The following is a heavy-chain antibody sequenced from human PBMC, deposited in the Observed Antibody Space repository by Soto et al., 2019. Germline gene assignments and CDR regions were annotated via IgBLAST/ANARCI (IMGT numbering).Heavy chain of an antibody. CDR1: GASITSGNYY. D-gene: IGHD6-13*01. J-gene: IGHJ4*02. CDR2: SSYTGNT. Sequence: QLQLQESGPGLVKPSETLSLTCTVSGASITSGNYYWGWIRQPPGKGLQWIGSSSYTGNTYFNPSLKSRVTISVDTSKNQFSLRLTAVTAADTAVYYCASPDSSSWAAPFGSWGQGTLVTVSS. CDR3: ASPDSSSWAAPFGS. V-gene: IGHV4-39*01.